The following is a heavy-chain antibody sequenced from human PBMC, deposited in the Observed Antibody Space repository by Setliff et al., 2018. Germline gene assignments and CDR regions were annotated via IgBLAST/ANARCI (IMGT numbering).Heavy chain of an antibody. V-gene: IGHV4-4*07. D-gene: IGHD1-1*01. CDR2: IHPSGST. Sequence: PSETLSLTCTVSGVSIRSYHWSWIRKPAGKGLEWIGRIHPSGSTNYNPSLKSRVTISVDTSKNQFSLKVSSVTAADTAVYYCARTTGSTHNWLDPWGPGTLVTVSS. CDR3: ARTTGSTHNWLDP. J-gene: IGHJ5*02. CDR1: GVSIRSYH.